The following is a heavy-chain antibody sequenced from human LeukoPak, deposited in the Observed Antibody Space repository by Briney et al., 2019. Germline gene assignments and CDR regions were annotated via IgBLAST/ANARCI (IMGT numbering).Heavy chain of an antibody. Sequence: ASVKVSCKASGYTFTSYGISWVRQAPGQGLEWMGWISAYNGNTNYAQKLQGRVTMTTDTSTSTAYMELRSLKSDDTAVYYCARDPMAVAGSDFDYWGQGTLVTVSS. CDR3: ARDPMAVAGSDFDY. D-gene: IGHD6-19*01. J-gene: IGHJ4*02. V-gene: IGHV1-18*01. CDR2: ISAYNGNT. CDR1: GYTFTSYG.